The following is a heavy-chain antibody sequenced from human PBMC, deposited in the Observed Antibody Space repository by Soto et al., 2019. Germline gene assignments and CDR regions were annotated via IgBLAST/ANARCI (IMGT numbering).Heavy chain of an antibody. D-gene: IGHD3-10*01. CDR3: ASEITMVGGVTRAWWFDP. Sequence: QVQLVQSGAEVKKPGASVKVSCKVSGYTLTELSMHWVRQAPGKGVGRMGGFDPEDGDTIYAQKIQVRVTMTEDTSTDTAYMELSSLRADDTAVYYCASEITMVGGVTRAWWFDPWGQGTLVTVSS. J-gene: IGHJ5*02. V-gene: IGHV1-24*01. CDR2: FDPEDGDT. CDR1: GYTLTELS.